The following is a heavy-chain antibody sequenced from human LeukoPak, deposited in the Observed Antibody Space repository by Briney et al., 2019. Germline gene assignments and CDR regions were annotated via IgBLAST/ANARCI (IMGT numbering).Heavy chain of an antibody. J-gene: IGHJ4*02. CDR1: GSTFSSYS. V-gene: IGHV3-21*01. D-gene: IGHD3-22*01. CDR2: ISSSSSYI. Sequence: GGSLRLSCAASGSTFSSYSMNWVRQAPGKGLEWVSSISSSSSYIYYADSVKGRFTVSRDNAKNSLYLQMNSLRAEDTAVYYCARVPTNYYDSSAYTFDYWGQGTLVTVSS. CDR3: ARVPTNYYDSSAYTFDY.